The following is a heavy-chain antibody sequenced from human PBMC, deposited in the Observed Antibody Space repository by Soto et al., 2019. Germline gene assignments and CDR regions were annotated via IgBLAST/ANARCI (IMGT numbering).Heavy chain of an antibody. CDR2: ISGSGGST. D-gene: IGHD6-6*01. Sequence: AMSCIIKAPGKGLEWVSAISGSGGSTYYADSVKGRFTISRDNSKNTLYLQMNSLRAEDTAVYYCAKDWSSSSNLDYWGQGTLVTVSS. CDR3: AKDWSSSSNLDY. J-gene: IGHJ4*02. CDR1: A. V-gene: IGHV3-23*01.